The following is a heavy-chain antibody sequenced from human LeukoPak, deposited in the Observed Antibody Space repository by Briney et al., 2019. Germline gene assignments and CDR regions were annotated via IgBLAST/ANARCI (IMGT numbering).Heavy chain of an antibody. J-gene: IGHJ4*02. CDR3: ARDGGPMIVVVITGDFDY. CDR2: INPNSGGT. D-gene: IGHD3-22*01. CDR1: GYTFTDYY. V-gene: IGHV1-2*02. Sequence: ASVKVSCKASGYTFTDYYMHWVRQAPGQGLEWMGWINPNSGGTNYAQNFQGRVTMTRDTSIGTAYMELNRLRSDDTAVYYCARDGGPMIVVVITGDFDYWGQGTLVTVSS.